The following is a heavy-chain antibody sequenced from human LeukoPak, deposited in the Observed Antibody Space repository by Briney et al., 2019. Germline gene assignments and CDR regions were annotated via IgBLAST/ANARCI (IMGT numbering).Heavy chain of an antibody. CDR2: INPDGRDT. V-gene: IGHV3-7*01. CDR1: GFTFNSCW. D-gene: IGHD2-21*02. J-gene: IGHJ1*01. Sequence: GGSLRLSCVVSGFTFNSCWMNWVRQAPGKGLEWVAHINPDGRDTYYVDSVKGRFTISRDNAQNSMYLQMNRLRVEDTAVYYCATWGDTTAEYFQRWGQGTLVTVSS. CDR3: ATWGDTTAEYFQR.